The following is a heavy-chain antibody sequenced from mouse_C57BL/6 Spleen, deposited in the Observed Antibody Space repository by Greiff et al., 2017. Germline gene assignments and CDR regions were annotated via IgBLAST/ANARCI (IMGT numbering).Heavy chain of an antibody. CDR3: AREEAITTVAYYFDY. CDR2: IYPGDGDT. CDR1: GYAFSSSW. D-gene: IGHD1-1*01. J-gene: IGHJ2*01. Sequence: VQLQESGPELVKPGASVKISCKASGYAFSSSWMNWVKQRPGKGLEWIGRIYPGDGDTNYNGKFKGKATLTADKSSSTAYMQLSSLTSEDSAVYFCAREEAITTVAYYFDYWGQGTTLTVSS. V-gene: IGHV1-82*01.